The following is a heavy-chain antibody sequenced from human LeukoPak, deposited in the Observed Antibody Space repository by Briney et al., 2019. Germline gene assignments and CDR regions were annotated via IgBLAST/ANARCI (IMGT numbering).Heavy chain of an antibody. CDR3: ARSSNWNFCLDS. V-gene: IGHV2-70*04. CDR1: GFSLSTSGMR. Sequence: SGPALVIPTQTLTLPCNLSGFSLSTSGMRVSWIRQPPGKDLEYLARSDWDEDKFYSTSLKTRLPISKDNSKNQVVLAMTNVDPVDTATYYCARSSNWNFCLDSWGRGTLVTVSS. CDR2: SDWDEDK. D-gene: IGHD1-7*01. J-gene: IGHJ4*02.